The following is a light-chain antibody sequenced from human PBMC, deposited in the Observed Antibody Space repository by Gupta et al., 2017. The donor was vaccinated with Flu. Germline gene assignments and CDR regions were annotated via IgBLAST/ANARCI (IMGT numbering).Light chain of an antibody. CDR2: DAS. J-gene: IGKJ2*01. CDR1: QSIWTN. Sequence: IVITQSPATLSVSPGDSITLSCRASQSIWTNFDWYQQKPGQAPRRLIYDASTRATGVPARFSGSGSGTEFTLTISSLQAEDFAVYYCKQYHNWPQTFGQGTKLEIK. CDR3: KQYHNWPQT. V-gene: IGKV3-15*01.